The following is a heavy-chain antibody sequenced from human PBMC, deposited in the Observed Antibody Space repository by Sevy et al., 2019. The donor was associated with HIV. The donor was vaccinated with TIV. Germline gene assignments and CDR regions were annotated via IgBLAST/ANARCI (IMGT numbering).Heavy chain of an antibody. CDR2: IDYSGTT. V-gene: IGHV4-59*08. CDR3: ARQGDNSDYPIKCFDP. J-gene: IGHJ5*02. Sequence: SETLSLTCSVSGGSISSYYWNWIRQPPGKGLEWIGYIDYSGTTSYNPSLKSRVTISVDTSKNQFSLKLNSVTAADTAVYYCARQGDNSDYPIKCFDPWGQGTLVTVSS. D-gene: IGHD3-22*01. CDR1: GGSISSYY.